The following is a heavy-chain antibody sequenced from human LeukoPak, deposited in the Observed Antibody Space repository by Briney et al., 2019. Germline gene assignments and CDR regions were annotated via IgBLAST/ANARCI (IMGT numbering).Heavy chain of an antibody. V-gene: IGHV4-34*01. Sequence: SETLSLTCAVYGGSFSGYYWSWIRQPPGKGLEWIGEINHSGSTNYNPSLKSRVTISVDTSKNQFSLKLSSVTAADTAVYYCARAGRCSSTSCHLYNWFDPWGQGTLVTVSS. CDR2: INHSGST. D-gene: IGHD2-2*01. CDR1: GGSFSGYY. CDR3: ARAGRCSSTSCHLYNWFDP. J-gene: IGHJ5*02.